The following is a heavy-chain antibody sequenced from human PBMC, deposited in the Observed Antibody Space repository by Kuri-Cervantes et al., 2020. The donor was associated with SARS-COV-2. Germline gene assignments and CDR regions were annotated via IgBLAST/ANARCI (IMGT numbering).Heavy chain of an antibody. D-gene: IGHD6-6*01. CDR1: GITVSTNY. J-gene: IGHJ4*02. CDR2: MYSGRST. CDR3: TRGSIAGRRGIFDF. V-gene: IGHV3-53*01. Sequence: GGSLRLSCAASGITVSTNYMNWVRQAPGKGLEWLSVMYSGRSTYYADSVKGRFTISRDTSTNTVYLQMNSLRGDDTAVYYCTRGSIAGRRGIFDFWGQGTVVTVSS.